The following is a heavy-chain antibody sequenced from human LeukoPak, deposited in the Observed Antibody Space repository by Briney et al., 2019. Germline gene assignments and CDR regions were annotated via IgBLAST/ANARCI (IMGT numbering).Heavy chain of an antibody. CDR1: GGSISNYY. CDR2: IYYSGST. CDR3: ARDRSPEGYYDSSHWDYYHGMDV. D-gene: IGHD3-22*01. V-gene: IGHV4-59*13. Sequence: SETLSLTCTVSGGSISNYYWSWIRQPPGKGLEWVGYIYYSGSTNYNPSLKSRVTISVDTSKNQFSLNLSSVTAADTAMYYCARDRSPEGYYDSSHWDYYHGMDVWGQGTTVTVSS. J-gene: IGHJ6*02.